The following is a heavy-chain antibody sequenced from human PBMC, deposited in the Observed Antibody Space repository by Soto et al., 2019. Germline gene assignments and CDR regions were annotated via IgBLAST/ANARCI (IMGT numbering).Heavy chain of an antibody. V-gene: IGHV5-51*01. CDR3: ARQKGYCSSTSCYSLYYYYYGMDV. CDR2: IYPGDSDT. Sequence: LGESLKISCKGSGYSFTSYWIGWVRQMPGKGLEWMGIIYPGDSDTRYSPSFQGQVTISADKSISTAYLQWSSLKASDTAMYYCARQKGYCSSTSCYSLYYYYYGMDVWGQGTTVTVSS. D-gene: IGHD2-2*01. CDR1: GYSFTSYW. J-gene: IGHJ6*02.